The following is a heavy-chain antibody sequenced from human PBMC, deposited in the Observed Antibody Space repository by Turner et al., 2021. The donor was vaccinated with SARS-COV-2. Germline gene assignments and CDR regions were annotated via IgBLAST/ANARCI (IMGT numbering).Heavy chain of an antibody. Sequence: QLQLRESGSGLVKPSETLSLTCTVSGGSVDSSTYYWGWIRQPPGKGLEWLGSVLDSETTFYNPSLSSRVTISIDASRNQFSLRLASVTAADTDVYYCAGGPSAVYFDSWGLGTLVTVSS. D-gene: IGHD3-16*01. J-gene: IGHJ4*02. CDR3: AGGPSAVYFDS. CDR1: GGSVDSSTYY. V-gene: IGHV4-39*01. CDR2: VLDSETT.